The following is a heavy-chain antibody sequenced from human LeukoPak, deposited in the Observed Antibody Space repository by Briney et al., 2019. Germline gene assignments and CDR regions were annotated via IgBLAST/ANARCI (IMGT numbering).Heavy chain of an antibody. J-gene: IGHJ3*02. CDR3: ARATITMIVVEGDAFDI. D-gene: IGHD3-22*01. Sequence: SETLSLTCTVSGGSISSGDYYWSWIRQPPGKGLEWIGYIYYSGSTYYNPSLESRVTISVDTSKNQFSLKLSSVTAADTAVYYCARATITMIVVEGDAFDIWGQGTMVTVSS. CDR1: GGSISSGDYY. CDR2: IYYSGST. V-gene: IGHV4-30-4*01.